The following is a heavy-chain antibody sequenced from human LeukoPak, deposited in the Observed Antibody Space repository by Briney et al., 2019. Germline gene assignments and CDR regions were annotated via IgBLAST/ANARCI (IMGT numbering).Heavy chain of an antibody. CDR1: GGSISSSSYY. CDR2: IYYSGST. V-gene: IGHV4-39*07. Sequence: SETLSLTCTVSGGSISSSSYYWGWIRQPPGKGLEWIGSIYYSGSTYYNPSLKSRVTISVDTSKNQFSLKLSSVTAADTAVYYCARGPSYSGSYYWGRRELDYWGQGTLVTVSS. J-gene: IGHJ4*02. D-gene: IGHD1-26*01. CDR3: ARGPSYSGSYYWGRRELDY.